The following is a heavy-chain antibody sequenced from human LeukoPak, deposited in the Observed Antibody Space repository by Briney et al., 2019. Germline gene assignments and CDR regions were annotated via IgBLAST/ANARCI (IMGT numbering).Heavy chain of an antibody. Sequence: SGTLSLTCTVSGGSISSYYWSWIRQPPGKGLEWIGYIYYSGSTNYNPSLKSRVTISVDTSKNQFSLKLSSVTAADTAVYYCASGAKFSSSWYSFDYWGQGTLVTVSS. V-gene: IGHV4-59*01. J-gene: IGHJ4*02. CDR2: IYYSGST. CDR1: GGSISSYY. D-gene: IGHD6-13*01. CDR3: ASGAKFSSSWYSFDY.